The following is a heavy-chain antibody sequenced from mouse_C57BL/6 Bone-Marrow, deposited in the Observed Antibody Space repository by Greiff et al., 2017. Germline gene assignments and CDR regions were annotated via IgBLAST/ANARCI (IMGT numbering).Heavy chain of an antibody. Sequence: EVQLQESGPGLVKPSQSLSLTCSVTGYSITSGYYWNWIRQFPGNKLEWMGYISYDGSNNYNPSLKNRITFTRDTSKNQFFLKLNSVTTEDTATYYCAKAHYSGSSPYWYFDVWGTGTTVTVSS. J-gene: IGHJ1*03. V-gene: IGHV3-6*01. CDR2: ISYDGSN. D-gene: IGHD1-1*01. CDR1: GYSITSGYY. CDR3: AKAHYSGSSPYWYFDV.